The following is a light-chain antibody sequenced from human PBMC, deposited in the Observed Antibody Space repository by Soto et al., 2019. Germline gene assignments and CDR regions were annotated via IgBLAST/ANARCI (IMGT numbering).Light chain of an antibody. CDR1: QDIANF. CDR3: QKYNSPPRT. CDR2: AAS. V-gene: IGKV1-27*01. J-gene: IGKJ1*01. Sequence: DIQITQSPSSLSASVGDRVSITCRASQDIANFLAWYQHKAGKVPTLLIYAASTLQSGVPSRFSGSASGTDFTLTISSLQPEDVATYYCQKYNSPPRTFGQGTKVDIK.